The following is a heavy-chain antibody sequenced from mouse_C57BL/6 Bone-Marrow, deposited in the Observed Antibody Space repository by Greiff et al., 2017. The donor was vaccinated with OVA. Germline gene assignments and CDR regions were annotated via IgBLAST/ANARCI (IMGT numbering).Heavy chain of an antibody. J-gene: IGHJ2*01. CDR1: GYTFTSYG. D-gene: IGHD1-1*01. CDR3: ASPFYYYGSSPYYFDY. Sequence: VQLQQSGAELARPGASVKLSCKASGYTFTSYGISWVKQRTGQGLEWIGEIYPRSGNTYYNEKFKSKATLTADKSSSTAYMELRSLTSEDSAVYFCASPFYYYGSSPYYFDYWGQGTTLTVSS. V-gene: IGHV1-81*01. CDR2: IYPRSGNT.